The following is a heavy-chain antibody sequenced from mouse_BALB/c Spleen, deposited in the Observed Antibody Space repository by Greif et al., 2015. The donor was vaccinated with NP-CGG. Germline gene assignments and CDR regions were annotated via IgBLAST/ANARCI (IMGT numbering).Heavy chain of an antibody. CDR3: ARDYGFGNSFAY. J-gene: IGHJ3*01. Sequence: EVQLQESGPGLVKPSQSLSLTCSVTGYSITSGYYWNWIRQFPGNKLEWMGYISYDGSNNYNPSLKNRISITRDTSKNQFFLKLNSVTTEDTATYYCARDYGFGNSFAYWGQGTLVTVSA. V-gene: IGHV3-6*02. D-gene: IGHD2-2*01. CDR2: ISYDGSN. CDR1: GYSITSGYY.